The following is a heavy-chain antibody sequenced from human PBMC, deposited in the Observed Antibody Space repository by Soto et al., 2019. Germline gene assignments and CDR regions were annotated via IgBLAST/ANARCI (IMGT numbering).Heavy chain of an antibody. J-gene: IGHJ5*02. Sequence: GGSLRLSCAASGFTFSSYAMHWVRQAPGKGLEWVAVISYDGSNKYYADSEKGRITISRDNSKNTLYLQMNSLRAEYTAVYYCAGALPASLSTNWFDPLGQGTLVTVSS. CDR3: AGALPASLSTNWFDP. CDR2: ISYDGSNK. V-gene: IGHV3-30-3*01. CDR1: GFTFSSYA.